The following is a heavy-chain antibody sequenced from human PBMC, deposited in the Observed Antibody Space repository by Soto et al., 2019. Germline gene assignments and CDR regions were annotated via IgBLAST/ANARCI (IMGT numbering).Heavy chain of an antibody. CDR3: AREDYYDTGYYVV. CDR2: IYTSGTT. J-gene: IGHJ4*02. D-gene: IGHD3-9*01. Sequence: SETLSLTCTVSGRSMSGYYWSWIRQPAGERLEWIGRIYTSGTTDFNPSLKGRVTMSVDTSKNQFSLKLTSVTAADTALYYCAREDYYDTGYYVVWGQGTQVTVSS. V-gene: IGHV4-4*07. CDR1: GRSMSGYY.